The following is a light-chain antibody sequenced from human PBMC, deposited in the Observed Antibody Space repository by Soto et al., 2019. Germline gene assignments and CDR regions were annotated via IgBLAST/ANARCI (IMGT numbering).Light chain of an antibody. CDR2: GAS. CDR3: QHYGSSRT. Sequence: ELVLTQSPGTLSLSPGERATLSCLASQSISSSYLGWYRQKPGQGPRLLIYGASSRATGIPDRFSGSGSGTDFTLRISRLEPEDSAVYYCQHYGSSRTFGQGTKVDIK. J-gene: IGKJ1*01. V-gene: IGKV3-20*01. CDR1: QSISSSY.